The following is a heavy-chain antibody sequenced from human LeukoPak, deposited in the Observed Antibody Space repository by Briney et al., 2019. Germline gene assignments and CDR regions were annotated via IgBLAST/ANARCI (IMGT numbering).Heavy chain of an antibody. Sequence: GGSLRLSCAASGFTFSRYGMHWVRLAPGKGLEWVAVISYDGSNKYYEDSVKGRFTISRDNSKNTLYLQMNSLRAEDTAVYYCARGLTGGDPVWGQGTLVTVSS. D-gene: IGHD7-27*01. CDR3: ARGLTGGDPV. V-gene: IGHV3-30*03. CDR2: ISYDGSNK. J-gene: IGHJ4*02. CDR1: GFTFSRYG.